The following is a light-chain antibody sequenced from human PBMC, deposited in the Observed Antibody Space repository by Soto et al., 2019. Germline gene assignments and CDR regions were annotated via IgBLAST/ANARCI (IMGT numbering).Light chain of an antibody. CDR1: QTISNW. CDR2: GVS. V-gene: IGKV1-5*03. CDR3: QQYGGYSWT. J-gene: IGKJ1*01. Sequence: DIQMTQSPSTLSASVGDRITISCRASQTISNWLSWYQQKPGKAPNLLIYGVSNLAIGVPSRFSGTRSWTEFTLTISSLRPDDFATYYCQQYGGYSWTFGHGTKVEIK.